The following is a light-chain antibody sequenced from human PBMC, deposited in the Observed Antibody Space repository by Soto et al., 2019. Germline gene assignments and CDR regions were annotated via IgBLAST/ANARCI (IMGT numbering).Light chain of an antibody. CDR1: SSDVGGYNY. CDR2: DVS. Sequence: QSALTQPRSVSGSPGQSVTISCTGTSSDVGGYNYVSWYQQHPGKAPKFMIYDVSERPSGVSDRFSGSKSGDTASLTISGLQVEDEADYYCCSYAGSYSWVFGGGTKLTVL. J-gene: IGLJ3*02. CDR3: CSYAGSYSWV. V-gene: IGLV2-11*01.